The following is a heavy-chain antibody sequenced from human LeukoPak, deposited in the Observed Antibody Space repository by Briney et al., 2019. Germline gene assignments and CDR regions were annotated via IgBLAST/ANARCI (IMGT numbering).Heavy chain of an antibody. CDR3: ARATYGSSGLGY. J-gene: IGHJ4*02. CDR2: IKEDGGEK. CDR1: GFMFRTYW. D-gene: IGHD3-22*01. Sequence: PGGSLRLSCAASGFMFRTYWMHWVRQAPGKGLEWVANIKEDGGEKFFAESVKGRFTISRDNAKNSLYLQMNSLRPEGTAVYYCARATYGSSGLGYWGQGTLVTVSS. V-gene: IGHV3-7*04.